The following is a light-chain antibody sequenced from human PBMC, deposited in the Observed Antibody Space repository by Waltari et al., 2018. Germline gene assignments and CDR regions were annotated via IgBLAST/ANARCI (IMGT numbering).Light chain of an antibody. CDR2: KDT. Sequence: SYELTQPPSVSVSPGQTARITCSGDAFQRPFASWYQQKPGKAPVLVIYKDTERPSGIPERFSGSSSGTTVTLTISGVQAEDEADYYCLSADSSGPYLYVFGTGTTVTVL. V-gene: IGLV3-25*03. CDR3: LSADSSGPYLYV. J-gene: IGLJ1*01. CDR1: AFQRPF.